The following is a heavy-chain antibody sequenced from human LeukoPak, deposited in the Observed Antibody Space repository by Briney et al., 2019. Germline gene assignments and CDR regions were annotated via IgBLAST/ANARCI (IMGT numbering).Heavy chain of an antibody. D-gene: IGHD3-16*01. J-gene: IGHJ6*03. CDR3: ARAPFTPYYYMDV. CDR2: IYHSGST. V-gene: IGHV4-38-2*02. Sequence: SETLSLTCTVSGYSISGGYYWGWIRQPPGKGLEWIGSIYHSGSTYYNPSLKSRVTISVDTSKKQFSLKLSSVTAADTAVYYCARAPFTPYYYMDVWGKGTTVTVSS. CDR1: GYSISGGYY.